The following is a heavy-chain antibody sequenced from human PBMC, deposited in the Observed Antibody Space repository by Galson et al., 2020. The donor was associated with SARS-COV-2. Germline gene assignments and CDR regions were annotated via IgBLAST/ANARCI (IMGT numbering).Heavy chain of an antibody. CDR2: ISGSGGST. D-gene: IGHD3-9*01. CDR1: GFTFSSYA. V-gene: IGHV3-23*01. J-gene: IGHJ4*02. Sequence: GGSLRLSCAASGFTFSSYAMSWVRQAPGKGLEWVSAISGSGGSTYYADSVMGRFTISRDNSKNTLYLQMNSLRAEDTAVYYCAKDSAAHDILTGLSYWGQGTLVTVSS. CDR3: AKDSAAHDILTGLSY.